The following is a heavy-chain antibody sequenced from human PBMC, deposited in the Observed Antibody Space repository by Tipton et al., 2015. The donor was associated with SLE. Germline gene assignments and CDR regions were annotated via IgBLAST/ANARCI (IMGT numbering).Heavy chain of an antibody. J-gene: IGHJ4*02. CDR2: IWYDGSNK. D-gene: IGHD3-10*01. V-gene: IGHV3-33*01. Sequence: RSLRLSCAASGFAFGSHGMQWVRQPPGKGLEWVAVIWYDGSNKYYADSVKGRFIISRDNSKNTLSLQMNSLRAEDTATYYCASDGWDSWGQGTLVTVSS. CDR1: GFAFGSHG. CDR3: ASDGWDS.